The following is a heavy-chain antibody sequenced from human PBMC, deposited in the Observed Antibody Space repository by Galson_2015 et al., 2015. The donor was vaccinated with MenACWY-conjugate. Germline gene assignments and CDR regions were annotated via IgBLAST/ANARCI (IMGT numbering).Heavy chain of an antibody. J-gene: IGHJ4*02. Sequence: SLRLSCAASGFTFSGYAMHWVRQAPGKGLQWVAVISYDGSNKYYADSVKGRFTISRDNSKNTLYLQMNSLRAEDTAMYYCARATMIEGVDYWGQGTLVTVSS. V-gene: IGHV3-30*04. CDR2: ISYDGSNK. D-gene: IGHD3-22*01. CDR1: GFTFSGYA. CDR3: ARATMIEGVDY.